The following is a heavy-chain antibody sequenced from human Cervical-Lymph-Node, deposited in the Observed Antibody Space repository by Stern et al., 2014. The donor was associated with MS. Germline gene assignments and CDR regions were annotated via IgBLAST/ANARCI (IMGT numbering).Heavy chain of an antibody. Sequence: VQLLESGAEVKKPGSSVKVSCKVSGATFSTNGISWVRQGPGQGLEWMGATVPIFERSNYAQRFRGRVTITADESTSTSYMELTSLRSDDTGVYYCAREHHGGNFAAWGQGTLVTVSS. CDR1: GATFSTNG. CDR3: AREHHGGNFAA. CDR2: TVPIFERS. D-gene: IGHD4-23*01. J-gene: IGHJ5*02. V-gene: IGHV1-69*01.